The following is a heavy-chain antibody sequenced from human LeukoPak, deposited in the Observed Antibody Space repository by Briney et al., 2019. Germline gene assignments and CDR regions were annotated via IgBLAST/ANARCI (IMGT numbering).Heavy chain of an antibody. D-gene: IGHD6-13*01. V-gene: IGHV1-24*01. CDR3: AKTQPSYTGIAAADI. Sequence: ASVKVSCKVSGYTLTELSMHWVRQAPGKGLEWMGGFDPEDGETIYAQKFQGRVTMTEDTSTDTAYMELSSLRSEDTAVYYCAKTQPSYTGIAAADIWGQGTLVTVSS. CDR1: GYTLTELS. CDR2: FDPEDGET. J-gene: IGHJ4*02.